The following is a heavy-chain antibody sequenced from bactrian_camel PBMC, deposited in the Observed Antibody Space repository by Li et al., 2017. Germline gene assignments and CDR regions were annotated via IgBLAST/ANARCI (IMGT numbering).Heavy chain of an antibody. J-gene: IGHJ6*01. CDR3: ATDAAYACYSGSSWWRRSIAFDF. CDR1: GYTSSRYC. Sequence: HVQLVESGGGSVLAGGSLRHSCAASGYTSSRYCMGWFRQVPGKEREGIATIDSDGRTNYRDSVKGRFTISKDNAKHTLYLQMNSLKPEDTAMYYCATDAAYACYSGSSWWRRSIAFDFWGQGTQVTVS. D-gene: IGHD3*01. V-gene: IGHV3S55*01. CDR2: IDSDGRT.